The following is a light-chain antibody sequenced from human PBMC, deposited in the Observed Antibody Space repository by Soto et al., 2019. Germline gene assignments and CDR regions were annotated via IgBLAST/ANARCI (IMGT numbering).Light chain of an antibody. Sequence: DIQMTQSPSTLSASVGDRVTITCRASQSISRSLAWYQQKPGKAPSLLIYDASSLEGGVPSRFSGSGFGTEFTLTITNLQRADFATYYCQQYSDFLLSFGPGTKVDFK. CDR2: DAS. J-gene: IGKJ3*01. V-gene: IGKV1-5*01. CDR1: QSISRS. CDR3: QQYSDFLLS.